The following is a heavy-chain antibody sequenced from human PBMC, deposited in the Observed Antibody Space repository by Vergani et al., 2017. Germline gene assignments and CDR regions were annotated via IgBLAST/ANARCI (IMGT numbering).Heavy chain of an antibody. V-gene: IGHV4-34*01. D-gene: IGHD3-10*01. J-gene: IGHJ5*02. CDR2: INHSGST. Sequence: QVQLQQWGAGLLKPSETLSLTCAVYGRSFRGYYWSWIRQPPGKGLEWIGEINHSGSTNYNPSLKSRVTISVDTSKNQFSLKLSSVTAADTAVYYCARGFLRITMVRGAPGGWFDPWGQGTLVTVSS. CDR1: GRSFRGYY. CDR3: ARGFLRITMVRGAPGGWFDP.